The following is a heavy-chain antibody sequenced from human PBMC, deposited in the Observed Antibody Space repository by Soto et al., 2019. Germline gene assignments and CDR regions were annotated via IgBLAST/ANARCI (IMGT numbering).Heavy chain of an antibody. Sequence: PSETLSLTCTVSGGSISSSSYYWGWIRQPPGKGLEWIGSIYYSGSTYYNPSLKSRVTISVDTSKNQFSLKLSSVTAADTAVYYCASILGYCSGGSCYDWFDPWGQGTLVTVSS. V-gene: IGHV4-39*01. CDR2: IYYSGST. CDR3: ASILGYCSGGSCYDWFDP. D-gene: IGHD2-15*01. J-gene: IGHJ5*02. CDR1: GGSISSSSYY.